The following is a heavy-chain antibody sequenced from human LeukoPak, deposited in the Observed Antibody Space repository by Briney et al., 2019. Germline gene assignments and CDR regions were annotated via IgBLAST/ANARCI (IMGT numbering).Heavy chain of an antibody. CDR1: GVSISSYY. J-gene: IGHJ4*02. Sequence: PSETLSLTCTVSGVSISSYYWSWIRQPPGKGLEWIGYIYYSGSAKYNPSLKSRVTISVDTSKDQFSLKLSSVTAGDTAVYYCARAPGIAAAGTHFDFWGQGTLVTVSS. V-gene: IGHV4-59*01. CDR2: IYYSGSA. D-gene: IGHD6-13*01. CDR3: ARAPGIAAAGTHFDF.